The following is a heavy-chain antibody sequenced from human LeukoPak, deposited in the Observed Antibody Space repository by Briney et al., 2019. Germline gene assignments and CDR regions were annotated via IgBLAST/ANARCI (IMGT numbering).Heavy chain of an antibody. Sequence: GGSLRLSCAASGFTFSSYSMNWVRQAPGKGLEWVSSISSSSSYIYYADSVKGRFTISRDNAKNSLYLQMNSLRAEDTAVYYCASNYYDSSGYYVAGYWGQGTLVTVSS. CDR1: GFTFSSYS. D-gene: IGHD3-22*01. V-gene: IGHV3-21*01. CDR3: ASNYYDSSGYYVAGY. CDR2: ISSSSSYI. J-gene: IGHJ4*02.